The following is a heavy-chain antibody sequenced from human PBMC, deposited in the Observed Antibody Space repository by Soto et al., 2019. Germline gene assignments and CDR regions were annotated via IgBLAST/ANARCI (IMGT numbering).Heavy chain of an antibody. CDR2: FDPEDGET. CDR1: GYTLTELS. V-gene: IGHV1-24*01. CDR3: ATIRIYPEASAFDI. J-gene: IGHJ3*02. D-gene: IGHD3-16*02. Sequence: TLASVKVSCKVSGYTLTELSMHWVRQAPGKGLEWMGGFDPEDGETIYAQKFQGRVTMTEDTSTDTAYMELSSLRSEDTAVYYCATIRIYPEASAFDIWGQGTMVTVSS.